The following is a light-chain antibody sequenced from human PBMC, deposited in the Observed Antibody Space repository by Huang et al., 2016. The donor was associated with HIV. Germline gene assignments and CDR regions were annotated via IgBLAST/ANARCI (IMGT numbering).Light chain of an antibody. J-gene: IGKJ4*01. V-gene: IGKV3-20*01. CDR1: QRVSTDY. Sequence: ETVLTQSPGILSLSPVERAPLSCRASQRVSTDYLAVYQQKPGQAPRLLIHGVTVRATGIRDRFSGSGSGTDFTLTINRLEPEDFALYYCQQYGNSPLTFGGGTEVEIK. CDR2: GVT. CDR3: QQYGNSPLT.